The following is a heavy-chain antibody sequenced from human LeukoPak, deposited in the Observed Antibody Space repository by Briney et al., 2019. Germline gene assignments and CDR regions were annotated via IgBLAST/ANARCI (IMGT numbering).Heavy chain of an antibody. CDR2: ISGDGGST. V-gene: IGHV3-43*02. D-gene: IGHD6-13*01. J-gene: IGHJ4*02. Sequence: GGSLRLSCAASGFTFNDYAMHWVRQAPGKGLEWVSLISGDGGSTYYADSVKGRFTISRDNSKNSLYLQVRSLRTEDTALYYCAKETRYSSSWRPFDYWGQGTLVTVSS. CDR3: AKETRYSSSWRPFDY. CDR1: GFTFNDYA.